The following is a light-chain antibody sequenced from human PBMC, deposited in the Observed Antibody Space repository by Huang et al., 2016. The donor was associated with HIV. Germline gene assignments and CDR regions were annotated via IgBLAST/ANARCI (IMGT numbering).Light chain of an antibody. CDR2: GAS. Sequence: IVLTQSPATLSLSAGERAALSCRASQNVSSNFLAWYQQRSGQAPRLLIHGASSRAFGVSDRFSGSGSGTVFTLTISKLDPGDSAIYYCQQYVTSPLTFGGGTKVE. CDR3: QQYVTSPLT. V-gene: IGKV3-20*01. J-gene: IGKJ4*01. CDR1: QNVSSNF.